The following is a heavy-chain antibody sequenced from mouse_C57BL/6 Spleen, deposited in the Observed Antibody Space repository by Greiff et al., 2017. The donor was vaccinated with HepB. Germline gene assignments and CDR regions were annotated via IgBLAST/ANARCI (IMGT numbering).Heavy chain of an antibody. CDR1: GYAFSSYW. D-gene: IGHD1-1*01. CDR2: IYPGDGDT. V-gene: IGHV1-80*01. J-gene: IGHJ1*03. Sequence: VQLQESGAELVKPGASVKISCKASGYAFSSYWMNWVKQRPGKGLEWIGQIYPGDGDTNYNGKFKGKATLTADKSSSTAYMQLSSLTSEDSAVYFCARPYYGSSSRYFDVWGTGTTVTVSS. CDR3: ARPYYGSSSRYFDV.